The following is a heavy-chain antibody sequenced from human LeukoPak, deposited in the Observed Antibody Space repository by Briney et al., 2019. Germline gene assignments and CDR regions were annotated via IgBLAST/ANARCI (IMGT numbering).Heavy chain of an antibody. J-gene: IGHJ4*02. Sequence: GGSLRLSCAVSGLTFKNFAMSWVRQAPGKGLEWLAVTSGDEEGTHYEDSVRGHFVISTDKSKKISFLHMNSLRAEDTAVYYCTIDLMTGFSSGWHFGYWGQGTLATVSS. CDR1: GLTFKNFA. CDR2: TSGDEEGT. CDR3: TIDLMTGFSSGWHFGY. V-gene: IGHV3-23*01. D-gene: IGHD6-19*01.